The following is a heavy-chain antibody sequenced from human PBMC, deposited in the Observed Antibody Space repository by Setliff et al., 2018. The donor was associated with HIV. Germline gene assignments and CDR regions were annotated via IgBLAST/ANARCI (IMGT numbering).Heavy chain of an antibody. CDR2: INHSGST. CDR1: GGSFSGYY. V-gene: IGHV4-34*01. Sequence: SETLSLTCAVYGGSFSGYYWSWIRQPPGKGLEWIGEINHSGSTNYNPSLKSRVTISVDTSKNQFSLKLSSVTAADTAVYYCASSRRRTFDYWGQGTLVTVSS. CDR3: ASSRRRTFDY. J-gene: IGHJ4*02.